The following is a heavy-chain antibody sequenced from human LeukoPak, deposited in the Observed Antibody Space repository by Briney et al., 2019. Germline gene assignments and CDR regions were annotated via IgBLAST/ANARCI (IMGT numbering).Heavy chain of an antibody. CDR2: INPNSGGT. Sequence: ASVKVSCKASGYTFTGYYMHWVRQAPGQGLEWMGRINPNSGGTNYAQKFQGRVTTTRDTSISTAYMELSRLRSDDTAVYYCAVLRIMITFGGVIASYYFDYWGQGTLVTASS. CDR3: AVLRIMITFGGVIASYYFDY. J-gene: IGHJ4*02. V-gene: IGHV1-2*06. D-gene: IGHD3-16*02. CDR1: GYTFTGYY.